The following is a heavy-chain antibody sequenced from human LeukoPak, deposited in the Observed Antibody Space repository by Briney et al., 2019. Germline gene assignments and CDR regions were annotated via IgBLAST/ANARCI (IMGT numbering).Heavy chain of an antibody. CDR2: INHSGST. J-gene: IGHJ3*01. V-gene: IGHV4-34*01. D-gene: IGHD2-15*01. CDR1: GGSFSGYY. Sequence: PSETLSLTCAVYGGSFSGYYWSWIRQPPGKGLEWIGEINHSGSTYYNPSLKSRVTISVDTSKNQFSLKLSSVTAADTAVYYCARGVVVVAATSWGQGTMVTVSS. CDR3: ARGVVVVAATS.